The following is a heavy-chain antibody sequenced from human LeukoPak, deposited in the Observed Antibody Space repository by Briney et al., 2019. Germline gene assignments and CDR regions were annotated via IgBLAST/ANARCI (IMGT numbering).Heavy chain of an antibody. V-gene: IGHV3-23*01. CDR1: GFTFSSYA. Sequence: GGSLRLSCAASGFTFSSYAMNWVRLAPGKGLEWVSIISSSGGRTYYADSVKGRFTISRDNSKNTLYLQMNSLRVEDTAVYYCAKVKVSGHDKGYFDYWGQGTLVTVSS. D-gene: IGHD3-22*01. CDR3: AKVKVSGHDKGYFDY. CDR2: ISSSGGRT. J-gene: IGHJ4*02.